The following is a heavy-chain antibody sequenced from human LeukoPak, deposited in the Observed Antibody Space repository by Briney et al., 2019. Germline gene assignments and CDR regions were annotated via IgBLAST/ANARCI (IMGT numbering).Heavy chain of an antibody. CDR1: GGTFSRYA. J-gene: IGHJ4*02. CDR2: IIPMFGIA. V-gene: IGHV1-69*10. CDR3: ALASSSWYGVDY. Sequence: SVKVSCKASGGTFSRYAISWVRQAPGQGLEWMGGIIPMFGIANYAQKFQGRVTITADKSTSTAYMELSSLRSEDTAVYYCALASSSWYGVDYWGQGTLVTVSS. D-gene: IGHD6-13*01.